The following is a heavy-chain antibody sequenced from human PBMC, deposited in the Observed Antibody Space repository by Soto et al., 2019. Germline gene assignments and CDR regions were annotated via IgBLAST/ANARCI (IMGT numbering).Heavy chain of an antibody. V-gene: IGHV3-73*02. CDR3: ARLRTSWANDAFDV. CDR2: IRTRSSDYAT. CDR1: GFAFNGFA. D-gene: IGHD2-2*01. J-gene: IGHJ3*01. Sequence: EVQLVESGGGLVLPGESLKLSCAASGFAFNGFALHWIRQAPGKRLEWLGRIRTRSSDYATEYGASVRGRFTISRDDSQKTAYLQMKTMEPEDTAMYYCARLRTSWANDAFDVWGLGTLVIVSS.